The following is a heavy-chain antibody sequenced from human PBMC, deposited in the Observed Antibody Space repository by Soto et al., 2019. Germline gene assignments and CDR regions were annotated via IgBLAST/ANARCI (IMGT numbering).Heavy chain of an antibody. CDR1: GVSFSDFW. J-gene: IGHJ4*02. Sequence: GGSLRLSCAASGVSFSDFWMHWVRQAPGKGLEWVSIISGSGDSPYYADSVKGRFTISRDNSRNTLYLQMNSLRAGDSAKYYCAKEGTSGLYYFDYWGPGTLVTVSS. V-gene: IGHV3-23*01. CDR2: ISGSGDSP. CDR3: AKEGTSGLYYFDY. D-gene: IGHD6-19*01.